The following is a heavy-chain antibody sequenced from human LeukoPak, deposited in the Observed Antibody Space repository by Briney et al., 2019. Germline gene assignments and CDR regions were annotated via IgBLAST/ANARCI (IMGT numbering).Heavy chain of an antibody. Sequence: QPGGSLRLSCAASGFTFSSYAMSWVRQAPGKGLEWVSAISGSGGSTYYADSVKGRFTISRDNSKNTLYLQMNSLRAEDTAVYYCAKDEGGDSSGYYYRGTALDIWGQGTMVTVSS. CDR1: GFTFSSYA. CDR2: ISGSGGST. CDR3: AKDEGGDSSGYYYRGTALDI. V-gene: IGHV3-23*01. J-gene: IGHJ3*02. D-gene: IGHD3-22*01.